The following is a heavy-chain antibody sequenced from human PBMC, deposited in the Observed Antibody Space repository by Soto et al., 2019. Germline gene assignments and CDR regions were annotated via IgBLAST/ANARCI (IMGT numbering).Heavy chain of an antibody. Sequence: QVQLVQSGAEVKKPGSSVKVSCKASGGTFSSYAISWVRQAPGQGLEWMGGIIPIFGTANYAQKFQGRVTITADKSTSTAYMELSSLRSEDTAVYYCASSQMGIAASSAVAGPGGYYYYGMDVWGQGTTVTVSS. V-gene: IGHV1-69*06. D-gene: IGHD6-13*01. CDR3: ASSQMGIAASSAVAGPGGYYYYGMDV. J-gene: IGHJ6*02. CDR1: GGTFSSYA. CDR2: IIPIFGTA.